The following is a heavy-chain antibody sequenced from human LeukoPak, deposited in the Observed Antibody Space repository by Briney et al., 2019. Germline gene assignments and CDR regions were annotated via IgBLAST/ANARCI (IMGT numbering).Heavy chain of an antibody. CDR3: AXXYFXY. Sequence: GKGLXWVXXFYSGGSXXYADSVKGRFXISRHNSKNTLYLQMNSLRAEDTAVYYCAXXYFXYXGQ. J-gene: IGHJ4*02. CDR2: FYSGGSX. V-gene: IGHV3-53*04.